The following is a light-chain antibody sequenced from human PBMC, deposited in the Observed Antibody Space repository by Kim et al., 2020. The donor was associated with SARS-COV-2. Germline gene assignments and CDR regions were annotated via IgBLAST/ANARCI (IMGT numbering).Light chain of an antibody. V-gene: IGKV3-11*01. CDR3: QHRSNWPPST. CDR2: DAS. Sequence: LSPRETATLSCRARHSFSGYLAWYQHKPGQAPRLLIYDASNRATGIPARFSGSGSGTDFTLTISSLEPEDFAVYYCQHRSNWPPSTFGQGTKLEI. CDR1: HSFSGY. J-gene: IGKJ2*01.